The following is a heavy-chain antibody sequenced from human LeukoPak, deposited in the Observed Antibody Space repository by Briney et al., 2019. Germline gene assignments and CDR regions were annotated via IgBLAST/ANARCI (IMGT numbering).Heavy chain of an antibody. CDR1: GGSFSGYY. CDR3: ARHRNVLLWFGELLSRYYFDY. V-gene: IGHV4-34*01. CDR2: INHSGST. Sequence: SETLSLTCAVYGGSFSGYYWSWIRQPPGKGLEWIGEINHSGSTNYNPSLKSRVTISVDTSKNQFSLKLSSVTAADTAVYYCARHRNVLLWFGELLSRYYFDYWGQGTLVTVSS. J-gene: IGHJ4*02. D-gene: IGHD3-10*01.